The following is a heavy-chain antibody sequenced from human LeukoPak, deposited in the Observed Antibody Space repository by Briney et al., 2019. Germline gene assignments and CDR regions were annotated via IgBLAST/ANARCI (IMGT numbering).Heavy chain of an antibody. V-gene: IGHV4-30-4*01. D-gene: IGHD3-10*01. CDR2: IYYSGST. CDR1: GGSISSGDYY. J-gene: IGHJ5*02. Sequence: ASQTLSLTCTVSGGSISSGDYYWSWIRQPPGKGLEWIGYIYYSGSTYYNPSLKTRVTISVDTSKNQFSLKLSSVTAADTAVYYCARDRVRVQEGRNVYNWFDPWGQGTLVTVSS. CDR3: ARDRVRVQEGRNVYNWFDP.